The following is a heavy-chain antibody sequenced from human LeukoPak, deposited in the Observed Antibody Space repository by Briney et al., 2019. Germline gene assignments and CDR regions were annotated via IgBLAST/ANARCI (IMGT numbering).Heavy chain of an antibody. J-gene: IGHJ3*02. CDR2: IYYSGST. V-gene: IGHV4-39*01. CDR3: ARPYYDSSVDAFDI. D-gene: IGHD3-22*01. Sequence: SETLSLTCTVSGGSISSGDYYWGWIRQPPGKGLEWIGSIYYSGSTYYNPSLKSRVTISVDTSKNQFSLKLSSVTAADTAVYYCARPYYDSSVDAFDIWGQGTMVTVSS. CDR1: GGSISSGDYY.